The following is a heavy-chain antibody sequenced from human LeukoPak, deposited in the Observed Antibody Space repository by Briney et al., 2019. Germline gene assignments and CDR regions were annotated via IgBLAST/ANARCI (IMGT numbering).Heavy chain of an antibody. V-gene: IGHV3-33*06. CDR1: GFTFSSYG. CDR2: IWYDGSNK. CDR3: AKKREDIVVVPGAPRDYYYYYMDV. D-gene: IGHD2-2*01. Sequence: GGSLRLSCAASGFTFSSYGMHWVRQAPGKGLEWVAVIWYDGSNKFYADSVKGRFTISRDNSKNTLYLQMNSLRAEDTAVYYCAKKREDIVVVPGAPRDYYYYYMDVWGKGTTVTVSS. J-gene: IGHJ6*03.